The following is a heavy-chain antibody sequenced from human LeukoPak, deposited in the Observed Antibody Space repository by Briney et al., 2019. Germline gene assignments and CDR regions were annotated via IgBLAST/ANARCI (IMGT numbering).Heavy chain of an antibody. D-gene: IGHD4-11*01. CDR1: GFTFSSYS. J-gene: IGHJ4*02. CDR2: ISSSSSYI. V-gene: IGHV3-21*01. Sequence: PGGSLRLSCAASGFTFSSYSMNWVRQAPGKGLEWVSSISSSSSYIYYADSVKGRFTISRDNAKNSLYLQMNSLRAEDTAVYYCARSNSNYGSSTFDYWGQGTLVTVSS. CDR3: ARSNSNYGSSTFDY.